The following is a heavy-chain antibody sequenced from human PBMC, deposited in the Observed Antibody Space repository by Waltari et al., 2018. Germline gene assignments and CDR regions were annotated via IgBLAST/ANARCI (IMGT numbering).Heavy chain of an antibody. CDR1: SFNVSSYY. CDR2: LSHAGNT. V-gene: IGHV3-53*01. CDR3: ARGNTKYGMDV. J-gene: IGHJ6*02. D-gene: IGHD3-10*01. Sequence: EVQLVESGGHLIQPGGSLRLSCAASSFNVSSYYMNWVRQAPGKGLEWVSKLSHAGNTYYADSVKGRFTFSRDNSKNTLYLQMNSLRAEDTAVYYCARGNTKYGMDVWGQGTTVTVSS.